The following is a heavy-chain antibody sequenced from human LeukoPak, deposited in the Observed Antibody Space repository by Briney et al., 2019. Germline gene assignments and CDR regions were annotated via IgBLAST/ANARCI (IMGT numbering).Heavy chain of an antibody. CDR2: ISWDGGST. CDR3: AKDHQYSSGWYVVDYYYGMDV. J-gene: IGHJ6*02. D-gene: IGHD6-19*01. V-gene: IGHV3-43*01. CDR1: GFTFDDYT. Sequence: PGGSLRLSCAASGFTFDDYTMHWVRQAPGKGLEWVSLISWDGGSTYYADSVKGRFTISRDNSKNTLYLQMNSLRAEDTAVYYCAKDHQYSSGWYVVDYYYGMDVWGQGTTVTVSS.